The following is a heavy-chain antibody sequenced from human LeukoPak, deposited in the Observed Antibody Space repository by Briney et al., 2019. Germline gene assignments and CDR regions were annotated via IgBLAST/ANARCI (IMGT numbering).Heavy chain of an antibody. Sequence: PGGSLRLSCAASGFTFSSYWMNWARQAPGKGLEWVASINHNGNVNYYVDSVKGRFTISRDNAKNSLYLQVNSLRAEDTAVYYCARGYCSSSTCYGYYYYGMDVWGQGTTVTVSS. D-gene: IGHD2-2*01. J-gene: IGHJ6*02. CDR1: GFTFSSYW. V-gene: IGHV3-7*01. CDR2: INHNGNVN. CDR3: ARGYCSSSTCYGYYYYGMDV.